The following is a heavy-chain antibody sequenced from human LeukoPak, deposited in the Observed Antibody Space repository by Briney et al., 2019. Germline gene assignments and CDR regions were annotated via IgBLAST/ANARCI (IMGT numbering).Heavy chain of an antibody. D-gene: IGHD4-17*01. V-gene: IGHV4-59*01. Sequence: SETLSLTCTVSGGSINNFYWTWIRQPPGKGLECIGYVYYTGSTYYNPSLKNRVTISVDTSRDQFSLRLNYVTAADTAVYYCARDSSTVTTRHFDYWGQGTLVTVSS. CDR3: ARDSSTVTTRHFDY. CDR1: GGSINNFY. J-gene: IGHJ4*02. CDR2: VYYTGST.